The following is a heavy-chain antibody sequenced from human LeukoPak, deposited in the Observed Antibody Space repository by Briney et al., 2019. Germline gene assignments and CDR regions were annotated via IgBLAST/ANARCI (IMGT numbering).Heavy chain of an antibody. D-gene: IGHD3-3*01. J-gene: IGHJ6*02. V-gene: IGHV4-4*07. Sequence: PSETLSLTCKVSGGSISSYYWSWIRQPAGQGLEWIGRIYTSGGTNYNPSLKSRVTMSVDTSKNQFSLKLGSVTAADTAVYYCAGGGFLEWLPGGYYYGMDVWGQGTTVTVSS. CDR2: IYTSGGT. CDR3: AGGGFLEWLPGGYYYGMDV. CDR1: GGSISSYY.